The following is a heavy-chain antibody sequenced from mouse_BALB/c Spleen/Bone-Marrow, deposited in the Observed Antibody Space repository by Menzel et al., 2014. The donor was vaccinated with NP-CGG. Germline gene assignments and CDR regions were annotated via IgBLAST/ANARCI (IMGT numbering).Heavy chain of an antibody. CDR2: ILPGSGST. CDR3: AREDGLWYFDV. CDR1: GYTFSSYW. D-gene: IGHD1-1*01. J-gene: IGHJ1*01. Sequence: VMLVESGAELMKPGASVKISCKATGYTFSSYWIEWVKQRPGHGLEWIGEILPGSGSTNYNEKFKGKATFTADTSSNTAYMQLSSLTSEDSAVYYCAREDGLWYFDVWGAGTTVTASS. V-gene: IGHV1-9*01.